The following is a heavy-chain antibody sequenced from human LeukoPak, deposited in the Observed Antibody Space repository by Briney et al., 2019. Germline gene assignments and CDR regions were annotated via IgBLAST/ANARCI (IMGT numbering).Heavy chain of an antibody. V-gene: IGHV3-33*01. D-gene: IGHD3-10*01. CDR2: IWYDGRNK. CDR3: ARDYYYGSGTSWSYFNY. Sequence: PGGSLRLSCAASGLTFSHYAMHWVRQAPGKGLEWVAVIWYDGRNKYYADSVKGRFTISRDNSKNTLYLQMNSLRAEDTAVYYCARDYYYGSGTSWSYFNYWGQGTLVSVSA. CDR1: GLTFSHYA. J-gene: IGHJ4*02.